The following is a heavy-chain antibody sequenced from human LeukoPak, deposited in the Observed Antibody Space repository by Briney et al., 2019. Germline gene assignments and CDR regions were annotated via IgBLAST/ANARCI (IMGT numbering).Heavy chain of an antibody. CDR2: INPNSGGT. CDR3: ARSESCSGGSCYSPFYYYYYGMDV. J-gene: IGHJ6*02. CDR1: GYTFTVDY. V-gene: IGHV1-2*02. D-gene: IGHD2-15*01. Sequence: ASVKVSCKASGYTFTVDYMHWVRQAPGQGVEWMGWINPNSGGTNYTQKFQGRVTITRDTSISTAYMELSRLRSDDTAVYYCARSESCSGGSCYSPFYYYYYGMDVWGQGTTVTVSS.